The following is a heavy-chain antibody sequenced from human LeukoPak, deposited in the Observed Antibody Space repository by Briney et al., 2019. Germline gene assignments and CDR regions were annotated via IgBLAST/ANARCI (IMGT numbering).Heavy chain of an antibody. CDR2: IRGSGVTT. CDR3: ARDPYNGNYGDSYYYYMDV. D-gene: IGHD1-26*01. J-gene: IGHJ6*03. V-gene: IGHV3-23*01. Sequence: GGSLRLSCAASGFTFRGYGMSWVRQAPGKGLEWVSAIRGSGVTTYYADSVKGRFTISRDNSRTTLYLLMNSLRAEDTAIYYCARDPYNGNYGDSYYYYMDVWGKGTTVTISS. CDR1: GFTFRGYG.